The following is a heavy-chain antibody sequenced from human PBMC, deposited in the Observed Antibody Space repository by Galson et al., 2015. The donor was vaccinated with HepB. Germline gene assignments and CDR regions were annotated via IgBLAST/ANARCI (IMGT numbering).Heavy chain of an antibody. J-gene: IGHJ4*02. V-gene: IGHV3-73*01. CDR1: GFTSSGSA. CDR3: TSLTYYDFWSGPKNVDY. Sequence: SLRLSCAASGFTSSGSAMHWVRQASGKGLEWVGRIRSKANSYATAYAASVKGRFTISRDDSKNTAYLQMNSLKTEDTAVYYCTSLTYYDFWSGPKNVDYWGQGTLVTVSS. CDR2: IRSKANSYAT. D-gene: IGHD3-3*01.